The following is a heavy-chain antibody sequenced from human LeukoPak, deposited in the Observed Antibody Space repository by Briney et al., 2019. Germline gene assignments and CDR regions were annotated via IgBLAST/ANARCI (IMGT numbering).Heavy chain of an antibody. CDR3: ARDPDAVYSGYDSDWFDP. Sequence: ASVKVSCKASGYTFTSYGISWVRQAPGQGLEWMGWISAYNGNTNYAQKLQGRVTMTTDTSTSTAYMELRNLRSDDTAVYYCARDPDAVYSGYDSDWFDPWGQGTLVTVSS. V-gene: IGHV1-18*04. CDR2: ISAYNGNT. J-gene: IGHJ5*02. D-gene: IGHD5-12*01. CDR1: GYTFTSYG.